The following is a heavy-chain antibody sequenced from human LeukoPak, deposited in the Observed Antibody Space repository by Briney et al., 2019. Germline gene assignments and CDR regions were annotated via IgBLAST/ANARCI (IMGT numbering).Heavy chain of an antibody. CDR3: TRESGAFSPFGF. Sequence: PSETLSLTCAVPGGSIMTTNWWSWVRQPPGKGLEWIGEVHLNGATNYNPSLESRVSMSIDTSKNQMSLKLTSVTAADTAIYYCTRESGAFSPFGFWGQGTLVTVSS. D-gene: IGHD1-26*01. CDR1: GGSIMTTNW. J-gene: IGHJ4*02. V-gene: IGHV4-4*02. CDR2: VHLNGAT.